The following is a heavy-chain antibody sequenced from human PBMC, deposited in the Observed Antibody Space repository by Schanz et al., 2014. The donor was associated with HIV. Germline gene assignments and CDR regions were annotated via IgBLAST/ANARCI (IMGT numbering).Heavy chain of an antibody. CDR2: IIPLFGTT. CDR1: GGTFRSFA. D-gene: IGHD1-1*01. CDR3: ASPAESERGPGDAFDI. V-gene: IGHV1-69*01. Sequence: QVQLVQSGTEVKKPGSSVKVSCKPSGGTFRSFAISWVRQAPGQGLEWMGGIIPLFGTTNYAQKFQGRVTITADESTNTASMELSSLRPEDTAVYYCASPAESERGPGDAFDIWGQGTLVTVSS. J-gene: IGHJ3*02.